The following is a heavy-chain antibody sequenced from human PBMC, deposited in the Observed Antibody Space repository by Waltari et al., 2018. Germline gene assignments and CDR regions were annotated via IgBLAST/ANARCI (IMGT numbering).Heavy chain of an antibody. J-gene: IGHJ3*02. CDR3: ARDPPQLADAFDI. Sequence: QVQLQESGPGLVKPSETLSLTCSVSGGSISSGSYYWTWIRQPAGKGLEWIGRIYTSGITNYNPSLISRLTISVDTSNNQFSLKLSSVTAADTAVYYCARDPPQLADAFDIWGQGTMVTVSS. CDR2: IYTSGIT. V-gene: IGHV4-61*02. CDR1: GGSISSGSYY. D-gene: IGHD3-10*01.